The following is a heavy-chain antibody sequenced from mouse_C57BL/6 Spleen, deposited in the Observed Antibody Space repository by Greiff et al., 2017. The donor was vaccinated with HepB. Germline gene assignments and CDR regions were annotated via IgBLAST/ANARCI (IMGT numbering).Heavy chain of an antibody. D-gene: IGHD2-5*01. Sequence: QVQLQQSGAELVKPGASVKMSCKASGYTFTSYWITWVKQRPGQGLEWIGDIYPGSGSTNYNEKFKSKATLTVDTSSSTAYMQLSSLTSEDSAVYYCARLGGYSNYFDYWGQGTTLTVSS. J-gene: IGHJ2*01. CDR2: IYPGSGST. CDR1: GYTFTSYW. V-gene: IGHV1-55*01. CDR3: ARLGGYSNYFDY.